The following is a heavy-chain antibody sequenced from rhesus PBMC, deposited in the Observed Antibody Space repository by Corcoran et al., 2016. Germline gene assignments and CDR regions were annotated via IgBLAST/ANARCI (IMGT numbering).Heavy chain of an antibody. V-gene: IGHV4-76*01. CDR1: GYSISSGDD. Sequence: QVQLQESGPGVVKPSEILSLTCAVSGYSISSGDDWSWIRQPPGKGMEWIGYIYGNSGSTNTNPSLKNRVTISKGTSTNQFSLKLSSVTAADTAVYYCARGGYGSWNLRYWGQGVLVTVSS. CDR2: IYGNSGST. CDR3: ARGGYGSWNLRY. D-gene: IGHD6-25*01. J-gene: IGHJ4*01.